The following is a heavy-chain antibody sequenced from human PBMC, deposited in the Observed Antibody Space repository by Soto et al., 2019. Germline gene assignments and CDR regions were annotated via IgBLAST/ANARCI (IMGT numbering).Heavy chain of an antibody. Sequence: SVKASCKASGGTFSSYAISWVRQAPGQGLEWMGGIIPIFGTANYAQKFQGRVTITADESTSTAYMELSSLRSEDTAVYYCARGERIYCGGDCYDYWGQGTLVTVSS. J-gene: IGHJ4*02. CDR2: IIPIFGTA. D-gene: IGHD2-21*01. CDR3: ARGERIYCGGDCYDY. CDR1: GGTFSSYA. V-gene: IGHV1-69*13.